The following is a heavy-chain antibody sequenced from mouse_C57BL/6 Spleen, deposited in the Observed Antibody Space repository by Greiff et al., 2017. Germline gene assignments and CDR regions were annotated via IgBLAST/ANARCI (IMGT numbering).Heavy chain of an antibody. CDR1: GYTFTSYW. CDR2: IHPNSGST. J-gene: IGHJ3*01. Sequence: QVQLQQPGAELVKPGASVKLSCKASGYTFTSYWMHWVKQRPGQGLEWIGMIHPNSGSTNYNEKFKSKATLTVDKSSSTAYMQLSSLTSEDSAVYDCAREGIGYDWAYWGQGTLVTVSA. CDR3: AREGIGYDWAY. V-gene: IGHV1-64*01. D-gene: IGHD2-14*01.